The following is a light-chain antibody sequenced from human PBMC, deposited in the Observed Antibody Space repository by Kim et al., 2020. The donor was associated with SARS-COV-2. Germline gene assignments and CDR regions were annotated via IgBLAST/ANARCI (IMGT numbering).Light chain of an antibody. CDR2: KAC. CDR3: QQYNSSPWT. J-gene: IGKJ1*01. Sequence: ASVGDGVTSTGRASQSSSSWLAWYQQKPGKAPKLLIYKACSLESGVPSRFSGSGSGTEFTLTISSLQPDDFATYYCQQYNSSPWTFGQGTKVDIK. V-gene: IGKV1-5*03. CDR1: QSSSSW.